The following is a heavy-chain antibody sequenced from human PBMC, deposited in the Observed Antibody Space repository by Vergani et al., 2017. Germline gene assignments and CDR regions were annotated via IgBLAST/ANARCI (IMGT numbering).Heavy chain of an antibody. D-gene: IGHD6-13*01. Sequence: QVQLQESGPGLVKPSETLSLTCTVSGGSISSYYWSWIRQPPGKGLEWIGEIYHSGSTNYNPSLKSRVTISVDKSKNQFSLKLSSVTAADTAVYYCASSENYSSSWFDYWGQGTLVTVSS. CDR1: GGSISSYY. CDR2: IYHSGST. CDR3: ASSENYSSSWFDY. J-gene: IGHJ4*02. V-gene: IGHV4-59*12.